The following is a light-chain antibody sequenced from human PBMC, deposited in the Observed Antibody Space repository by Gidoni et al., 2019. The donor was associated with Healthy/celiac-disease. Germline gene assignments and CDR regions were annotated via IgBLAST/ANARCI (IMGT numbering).Light chain of an antibody. CDR1: KLVDQY. Sequence: SYQLTQQPYVSVSPGQTASITCSGDKLVDQYAFWYQQKQGQSPVLVIYQDSKRPSGIPERFSGSNSGNTATLTISGTQAMDEADYYCQAWDSSTVVFGGGTKLTVL. J-gene: IGLJ2*01. V-gene: IGLV3-1*01. CDR3: QAWDSSTVV. CDR2: QDS.